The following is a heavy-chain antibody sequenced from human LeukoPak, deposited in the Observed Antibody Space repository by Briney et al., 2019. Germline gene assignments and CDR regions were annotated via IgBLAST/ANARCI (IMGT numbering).Heavy chain of an antibody. CDR2: INGDGSST. D-gene: IGHD5-24*01. Sequence: PGGSLRLSCAASGFTFSSYWMHWVRPAPGKGLVWVSRINGDGSSTNYADSVKGRFTISRDNAKNTLYLQMNSLRAEDTAVYYCARDRGYVMDVWGQGTTVTVSS. CDR3: ARDRGYVMDV. CDR1: GFTFSSYW. J-gene: IGHJ6*02. V-gene: IGHV3-74*01.